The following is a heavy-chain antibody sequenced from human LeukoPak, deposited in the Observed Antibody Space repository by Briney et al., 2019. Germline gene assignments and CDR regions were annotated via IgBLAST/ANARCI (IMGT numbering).Heavy chain of an antibody. D-gene: IGHD3-16*01. V-gene: IGHV3-74*01. J-gene: IGHJ4*02. CDR3: ARASPVWDY. CDR1: GFTFSSYW. CDR2: INTDGSST. Sequence: GGSLRLSCAASGFTFSSYWMHWVRQAPGKGLVWVSRINTDGSSTNYADSVKGRFTISRDNAKNTLCLQMHSLRAEDTAVYYCARASPVWDYRGQGTLVTVSS.